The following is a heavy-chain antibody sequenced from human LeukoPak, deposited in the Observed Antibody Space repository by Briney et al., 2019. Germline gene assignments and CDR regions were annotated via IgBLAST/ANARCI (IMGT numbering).Heavy chain of an antibody. CDR2: IYSGDNT. D-gene: IGHD2-2*01. J-gene: IGHJ4*02. Sequence: GGSLRLSCAASGFTFSDYGMHWVRQAPGKGLEWVSVIYSGDNTYYSDSVKGRFTISRDNSKNTLYLQMNSLKAEDTAVYYCARDLGRGYCSSTSCYPGVDYWGQGTLVTVSS. CDR1: GFTFSDYG. CDR3: ARDLGRGYCSSTSCYPGVDY. V-gene: IGHV3-53*01.